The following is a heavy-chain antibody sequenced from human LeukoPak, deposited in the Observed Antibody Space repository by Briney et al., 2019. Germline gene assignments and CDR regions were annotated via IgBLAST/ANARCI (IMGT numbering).Heavy chain of an antibody. CDR2: ITSSGGS. V-gene: IGHV4-34*01. D-gene: IGHD3-22*01. CDR3: ATSRVGPQNSGYLGH. CDR1: GASLTDFY. J-gene: IGHJ4*02. Sequence: SETLSLTCAVYGASLTDFYWTWIRQPPGKGLEWIGEITSSGGSNYNPSFESRVTMTVDMSKNQVSLELTSVTAADTALYYCATSRVGPQNSGYLGHWGQGTLVTVSS.